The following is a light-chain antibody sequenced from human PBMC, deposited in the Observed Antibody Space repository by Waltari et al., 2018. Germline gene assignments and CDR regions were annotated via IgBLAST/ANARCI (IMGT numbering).Light chain of an antibody. Sequence: EIVLTQSPGTLSLSPGERATLSCRASQSVSSSYLAWYQQKPGQAPRLLIYGASSRATGIPDRCSGSGSGTDFTLTISRLEPEDFAVYYCQQYGSFRYTFGQGTKLEIK. CDR2: GAS. J-gene: IGKJ2*01. V-gene: IGKV3-20*01. CDR3: QQYGSFRYT. CDR1: QSVSSSY.